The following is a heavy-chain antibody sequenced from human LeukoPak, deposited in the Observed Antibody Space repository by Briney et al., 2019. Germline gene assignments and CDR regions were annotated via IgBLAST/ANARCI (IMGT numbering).Heavy chain of an antibody. CDR3: ARIAATGTQDY. Sequence: GRSLRLSCAASGFTFDDYAMHWVRQVPGKGLEWVSGISWNSGTIGYADSVKGRFTISRDNAKKSLYLQMSSLRAEDTAFYYCARIAATGTQDYWGQGILVTVSP. J-gene: IGHJ4*02. CDR2: ISWNSGTI. D-gene: IGHD6-13*01. CDR1: GFTFDDYA. V-gene: IGHV3-9*01.